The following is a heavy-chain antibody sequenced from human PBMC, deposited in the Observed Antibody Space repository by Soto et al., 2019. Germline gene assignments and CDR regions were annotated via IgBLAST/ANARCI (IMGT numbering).Heavy chain of an antibody. CDR2: IYHSGST. J-gene: IGHJ4*02. V-gene: IGHV4-38-2*01. D-gene: IGHD1-7*01. CDR3: ARLSWNYDYFDY. CDR1: GYSISSGYY. Sequence: SETLSLTCAVSGYSISSGYYWGWIRQPPGKGLEWIGSIYHSGSTYYNTSLKSRVTISVDTSKNQFSMKLSSGTAADTAVYYCARLSWNYDYFDYWGQGTRVTVSS.